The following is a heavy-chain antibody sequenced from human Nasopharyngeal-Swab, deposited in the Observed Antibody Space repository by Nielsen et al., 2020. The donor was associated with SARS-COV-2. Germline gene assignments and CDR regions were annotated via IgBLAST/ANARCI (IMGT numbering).Heavy chain of an antibody. CDR3: ARDNRLQLWLRFYGLDV. D-gene: IGHD5-18*01. J-gene: IGHJ6*02. V-gene: IGHV3-66*01. CDR2: IESDGTT. Sequence: GESLKISCAASGITVSDNYMTWVRQVPGKGLEWVSLIESDGTTYYSDSVRGRFTISRDNAKNIVFLQMNSLGVEDTALYCCARDNRLQLWLRFYGLDVWGQGTTVTVSS. CDR1: GITVSDNY.